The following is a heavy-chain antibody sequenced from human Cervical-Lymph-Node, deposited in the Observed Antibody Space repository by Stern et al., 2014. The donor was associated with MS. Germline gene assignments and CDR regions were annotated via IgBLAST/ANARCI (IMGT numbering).Heavy chain of an antibody. CDR2: ISGDEGST. Sequence: EVQLVESGGGLVQPGGSLTLFCEVSGFTFSRHWMHWVRQAPGKGLVWVALISGDEGSTSYADIPKGRFIISRDNAKNTLSLQMTRLRVEYTGVYFCARGPMVGATPLDEWGQGTLVTVSS. J-gene: IGHJ4*02. V-gene: IGHV3-74*02. D-gene: IGHD2-15*01. CDR3: ARGPMVGATPLDE. CDR1: GFTFSRHW.